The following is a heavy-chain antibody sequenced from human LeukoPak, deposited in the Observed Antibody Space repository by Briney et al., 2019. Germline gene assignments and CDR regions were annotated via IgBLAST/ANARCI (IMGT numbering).Heavy chain of an antibody. J-gene: IGHJ5*02. CDR1: VGTFIMYA. CDR3: YVQPNYDFWSAPIHSRLRGWFDP. V-gene: IGHV1-69*01. Sequence: SVKVSCKASVGTFIMYAISWVRQAPGQGGEWMGGIIPIFGTANYAQKFQGRVTITADESTSTAYMKLSYLRSEDTAEYSLYVQPNYDFWSAPIHSRLRGWFDPWGQGTLVTVSS. CDR2: IIPIFGTA. D-gene: IGHD3-3*01.